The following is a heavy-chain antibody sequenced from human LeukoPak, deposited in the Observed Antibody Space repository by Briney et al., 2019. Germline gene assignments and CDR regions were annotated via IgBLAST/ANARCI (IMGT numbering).Heavy chain of an antibody. CDR3: AKGGLGATDYYYYYGMDV. CDR2: ISGSGGST. D-gene: IGHD1-26*01. CDR1: GFTFGDYA. V-gene: IGHV3-23*01. J-gene: IGHJ6*02. Sequence: GGSLRLSCIASGFTFGDYAMSWVRQAPGKGLEWVSVISGSGGSTYYADPVKGRFTISRDNSKNTLYLQMNSLRAEDTAVYYCAKGGLGATDYYYYYGMDVWGQGTTVTVSS.